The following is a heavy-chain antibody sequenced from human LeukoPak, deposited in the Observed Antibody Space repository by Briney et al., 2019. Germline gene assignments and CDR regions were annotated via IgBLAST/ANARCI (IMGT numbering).Heavy chain of an antibody. V-gene: IGHV4-61*02. D-gene: IGHD3-3*01. Sequence: SETLSLTCTVSGGSISSGSYYWSWIRQPAGKGLEWIGRIYTSGSTNYNPSLKSRVTISVDTSKNQFSLTLSSVTAADTAVYYCARDTAYTIFGVVIDYWYFDLWGRGTLVTVSS. CDR3: ARDTAYTIFGVVIDYWYFDL. CDR2: IYTSGST. CDR1: GGSISSGSYY. J-gene: IGHJ2*01.